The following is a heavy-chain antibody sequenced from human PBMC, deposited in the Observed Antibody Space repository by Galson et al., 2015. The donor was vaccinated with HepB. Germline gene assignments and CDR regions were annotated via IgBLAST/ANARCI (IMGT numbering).Heavy chain of an antibody. D-gene: IGHD2-15*01. Sequence: SLRLSCAASGFTFSSYSMNWVRQAPGKGLEWVSSISSSSNYIYYADSVKGRFTISRDNAKNSLCLQMNSLRAEDAAVYYCARDSLQVVAGGFHYYGMDVWGQGTSVTVSS. CDR1: GFTFSSYS. CDR2: ISSSSNYI. CDR3: ARDSLQVVAGGFHYYGMDV. V-gene: IGHV3-21*01. J-gene: IGHJ6*02.